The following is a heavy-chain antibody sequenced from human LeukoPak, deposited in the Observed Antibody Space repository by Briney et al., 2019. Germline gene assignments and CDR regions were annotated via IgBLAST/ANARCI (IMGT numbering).Heavy chain of an antibody. Sequence: GGSLRLSCTASGFTFSSYEMNWVRQAPGKGLEWVSYISSSGSTIYYADSVKGRFTISRDNAKNSLYLQMNSLRAEDTAVYYCARDNYDSSGPYYFDYWGQGTLVTVSS. J-gene: IGHJ4*02. CDR1: GFTFSSYE. D-gene: IGHD3-22*01. CDR3: ARDNYDSSGPYYFDY. CDR2: ISSSGSTI. V-gene: IGHV3-48*03.